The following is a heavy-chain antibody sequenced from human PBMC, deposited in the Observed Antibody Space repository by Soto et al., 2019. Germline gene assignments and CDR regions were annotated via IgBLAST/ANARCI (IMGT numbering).Heavy chain of an antibody. J-gene: IGHJ4*02. D-gene: IGHD6-6*01. CDR2: ISWNSASI. V-gene: IGHV3-9*01. CDR3: AKHSGIAASRGSTDY. Sequence: PVGSLRLSCAASGFTFDDYAMHWVRQVPGKGLEWVSGISWNSASIGYADSVKGRFTISRDNSKNTLYLQMNSLRAEDTAVYYCAKHSGIAASRGSTDYWGQGTLVTVSS. CDR1: GFTFDDYA.